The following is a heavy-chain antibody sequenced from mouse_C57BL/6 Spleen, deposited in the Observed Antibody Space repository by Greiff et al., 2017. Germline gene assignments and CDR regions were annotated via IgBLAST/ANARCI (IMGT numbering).Heavy chain of an antibody. CDR2: ISSGSSTI. CDR1: GFTFSDYG. J-gene: IGHJ3*01. V-gene: IGHV5-17*01. CDR3: ASRAY. Sequence: EVKLVESGGGLVKPGGSLKLSCAVSGFTFSDYGMHWVRQAPEKGLEWVAYISSGSSTIYYADTVKGRFTISRDNAKNTLFRQRTSLRSEDAAMYYCASRAYWGQGTLVTVSA.